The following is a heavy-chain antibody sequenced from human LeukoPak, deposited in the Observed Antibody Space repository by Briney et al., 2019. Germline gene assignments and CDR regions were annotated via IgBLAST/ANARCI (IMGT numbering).Heavy chain of an antibody. V-gene: IGHV3-30-3*01. D-gene: IGHD5-18*01. CDR3: ARDMEGYSYGCDY. J-gene: IGHJ4*02. Sequence: GSLRLSCAASGFTFSSYAMHWVRQAPGKGLEWVAVISYDGSNKYYADSVKGRFTISRDNSKNTLYLQMNSLRAEDTAVYYCARDMEGYSYGCDYWGQGTLVTVSS. CDR1: GFTFSSYA. CDR2: ISYDGSNK.